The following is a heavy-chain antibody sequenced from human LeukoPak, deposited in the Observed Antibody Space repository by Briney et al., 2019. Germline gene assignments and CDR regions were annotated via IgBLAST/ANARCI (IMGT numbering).Heavy chain of an antibody. Sequence: SVKVSCKASGYTFTSSDISWVRQAPGQGLEWMGRIIPILGIASYAQKFQGRVTITADKSTSTAYMELSSLRSEDTAVYYCARSKPAAYDYVVWGQGTLVTVSS. J-gene: IGHJ4*02. CDR1: GYTFTSSD. V-gene: IGHV1-69*04. CDR3: ARSKPAAYDYVV. CDR2: IIPILGIA. D-gene: IGHD3-16*01.